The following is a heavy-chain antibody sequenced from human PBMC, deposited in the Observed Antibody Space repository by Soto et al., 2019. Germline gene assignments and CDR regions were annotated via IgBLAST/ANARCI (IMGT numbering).Heavy chain of an antibody. CDR3: ARCIQQDYYYGMDV. CDR1: GYTFYSHS. J-gene: IGHJ6*02. D-gene: IGHD5-18*01. Sequence: QAQLVQSGAEVKKPGASVKVSCKASGYTFYSHSISWVRQAPGQGLEWMGRISADNSNTKYAQKFRGRVTMTTDTSTSTVYMELRNLRSDDPAVYYCARCIQQDYYYGMDVWGQGTTVTVSS. CDR2: ISADNSNT. V-gene: IGHV1-18*01.